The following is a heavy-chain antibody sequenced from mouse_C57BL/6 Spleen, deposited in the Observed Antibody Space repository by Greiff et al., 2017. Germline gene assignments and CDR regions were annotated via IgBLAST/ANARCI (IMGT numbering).Heavy chain of an antibody. J-gene: IGHJ1*03. CDR2: ISYSGST. CDR1: GYSITSGYD. D-gene: IGHD1-1*01. V-gene: IGHV3-1*01. CDR3: AREYYGSSYWYFDV. Sequence: EVHLVESGPGMVKPSQSLSLTCPVTGYSITSGYDWHWIRHFPGNKLEWMGYISYSGSTNYNPSLQSRISITHDTSKNHFFLKLNSVTTEDTATYYCAREYYGSSYWYFDVWGTGTTVTVSS.